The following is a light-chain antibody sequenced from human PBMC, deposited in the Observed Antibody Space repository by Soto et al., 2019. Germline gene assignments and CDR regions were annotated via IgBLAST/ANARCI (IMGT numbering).Light chain of an antibody. V-gene: IGLV2-14*01. J-gene: IGLJ2*01. CDR3: SSYTSGSIVV. Sequence: QSALTQPASVSGSPGQSITISCTGTSSDVGGYNYVSWYQQHPGKAPQLMIYDVTNRPSGVSNRFSGSKSGNTASLTISGLQAEDEADYYCSSYTSGSIVVFGGGTKVTVL. CDR1: SSDVGGYNY. CDR2: DVT.